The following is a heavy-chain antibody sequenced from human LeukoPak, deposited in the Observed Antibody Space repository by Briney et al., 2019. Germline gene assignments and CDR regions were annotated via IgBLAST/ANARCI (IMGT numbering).Heavy chain of an antibody. D-gene: IGHD2-21*01. Sequence: GGSLRLSCAASGFTFSSYSMNWVRQAPGKGLEWVSSISSSGSYIYYSDSVKGRFTISRDNAKNSLYLQMNSLRAEDTAVYYCARGDGYLFDYWGQGTLVTVSS. CDR3: ARGDGYLFDY. V-gene: IGHV3-21*01. CDR2: ISSSGSYI. CDR1: GFTFSSYS. J-gene: IGHJ4*02.